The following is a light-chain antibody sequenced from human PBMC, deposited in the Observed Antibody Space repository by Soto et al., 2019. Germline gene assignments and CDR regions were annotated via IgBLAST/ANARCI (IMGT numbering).Light chain of an antibody. V-gene: IGKV3-15*01. Sequence: IGLSQSPCTLSLSTGERATLSCRASQSVSSTYLAWYQQKPGQAPRLLIYGASTRATGIPARFSGSGSGTEFRLTISSLRSADFALYYCQQYNNWPRTFGQGTKVAIK. CDR1: QSVSSTY. CDR2: GAS. J-gene: IGKJ1*01. CDR3: QQYNNWPRT.